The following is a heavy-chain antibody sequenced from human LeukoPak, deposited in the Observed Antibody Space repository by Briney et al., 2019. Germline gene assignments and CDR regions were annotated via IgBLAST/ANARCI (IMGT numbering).Heavy chain of an antibody. CDR3: ARVTTTTLSD. CDR1: GDSLSSNSAA. D-gene: IGHD5-24*01. Sequence: SQTLSLTCALSGDSLSSNSAAWHWLRQSPSRGVEWLGRTYYRSKWYNDYALSVKSRITINPDTSKNQFSLQLNSVTPEDTAVYYCARVTTTTLSDWGQGTLVTVSS. V-gene: IGHV6-1*01. CDR2: TYYRSKWYN. J-gene: IGHJ4*02.